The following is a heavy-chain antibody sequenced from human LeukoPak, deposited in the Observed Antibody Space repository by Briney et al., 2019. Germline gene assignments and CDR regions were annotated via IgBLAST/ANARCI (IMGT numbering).Heavy chain of an antibody. CDR1: GGSISRSSYY. Sequence: WETLSLTCTVSGGSISRSSYYWGWIRQPPGKGLVWVGSIYYSGSTYYNPSLKSRVTISVDTSKNQFSLKLSSVTAADTAVYYCARHDMTYYYYGMDVWGQGTTVTVSS. V-gene: IGHV4-39*01. CDR3: ARHDMTYYYYGMDV. D-gene: IGHD2-15*01. J-gene: IGHJ6*02. CDR2: IYYSGST.